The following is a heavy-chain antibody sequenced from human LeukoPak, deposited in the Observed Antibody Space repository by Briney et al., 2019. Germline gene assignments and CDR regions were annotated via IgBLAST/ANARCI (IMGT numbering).Heavy chain of an antibody. CDR3: ARSTYGSGSYHPEYYFDY. CDR1: GGSISSYY. D-gene: IGHD3-10*01. CDR2: IYYSGST. J-gene: IGHJ4*02. Sequence: SETLSLTCTVSGGSISSYYWSWIRQPPGKGLEWIGYIYYSGSTNYNPSLKSRVTISVDTSKNQFSRKLSSVTAADTAVYYCARSTYGSGSYHPEYYFDYWGQGTLVTVSS. V-gene: IGHV4-59*01.